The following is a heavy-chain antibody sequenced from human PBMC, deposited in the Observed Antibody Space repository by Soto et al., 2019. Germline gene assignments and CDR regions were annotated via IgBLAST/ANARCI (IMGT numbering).Heavy chain of an antibody. D-gene: IGHD2-8*01. Sequence: GGSLRLSCAASGFTFSSYSMNWVRQAPGKGLEWVSSISSSSSYIYYADSVKGRFTISRDNAKNSLYLQMNSLRAEDTAVYYCARDDSLYLGYCTNGVCYGAFYGMDVWGQGTTVTVSS. CDR1: GFTFSSYS. V-gene: IGHV3-21*01. CDR3: ARDDSLYLGYCTNGVCYGAFYGMDV. J-gene: IGHJ6*02. CDR2: ISSSSSYI.